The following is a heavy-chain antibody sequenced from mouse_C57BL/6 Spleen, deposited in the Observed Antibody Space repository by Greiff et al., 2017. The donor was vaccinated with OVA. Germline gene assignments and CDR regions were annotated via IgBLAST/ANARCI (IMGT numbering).Heavy chain of an antibody. CDR3: AREGSLYGNSWFAY. CDR1: GFTFSDYY. CDR2: INYDGSST. D-gene: IGHD2-1*01. J-gene: IGHJ3*01. V-gene: IGHV5-16*01. Sequence: EVQVVESEGGLVQPGSSMKLSCTASGFTFSDYYMAWVRQVPEKGLEWVANINYDGSSTYYLDSLKSRFIISRDNAKNILYLQMSSLKSEGTATYYCAREGSLYGNSWFAYWGQGTLVTVSA.